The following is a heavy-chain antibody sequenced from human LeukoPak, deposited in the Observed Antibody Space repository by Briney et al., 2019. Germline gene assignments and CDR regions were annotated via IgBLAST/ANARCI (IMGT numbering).Heavy chain of an antibody. J-gene: IGHJ3*02. D-gene: IGHD3-22*01. CDR1: GFTFRSYA. CDR3: AQDLYYDSSGYRNDAFDI. CDR2: IIADFDTT. V-gene: IGHV3-23*01. Sequence: GGSLRLSCAASGFTFRSYAMSWVRQAPGKGLEWVSGIIADFDTTYYADSVRGRFTISRDHSKNTLYLQMNSLRAEDTAIYYCAQDLYYDSSGYRNDAFDIWGQGTMVTVSS.